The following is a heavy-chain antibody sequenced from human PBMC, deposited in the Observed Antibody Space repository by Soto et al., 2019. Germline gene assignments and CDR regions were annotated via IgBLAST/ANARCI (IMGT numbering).Heavy chain of an antibody. D-gene: IGHD2-2*01. Sequence: SETLSLTCTVSGGSVSSGSYYWSWIRQPPGKGLEWIGYIYYSGSTNYNPSLKSRVTISVDTSKNQFSLKLSSVTAADTAVYYCALKVVPAAIHDNWFDPWGQGTLVTVSS. CDR2: IYYSGST. J-gene: IGHJ5*02. CDR3: ALKVVPAAIHDNWFDP. CDR1: GGSVSSGSYY. V-gene: IGHV4-61*01.